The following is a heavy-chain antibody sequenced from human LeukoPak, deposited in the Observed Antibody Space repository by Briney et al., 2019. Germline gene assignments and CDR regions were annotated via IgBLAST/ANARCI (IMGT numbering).Heavy chain of an antibody. CDR1: GFTFSSYW. CDR2: IRYDGSNK. D-gene: IGHD1-26*01. Sequence: PGGSLRLSCAASGFTFSSYWMSWVRQAPEKGLEWVAFIRYDGSNKYYADSVKGRFTISRDNSKNTLYLQMNSLRAEDTAIYYCAKDRGGSYLTGSYFDYWGQGTLVTVSS. CDR3: AKDRGGSYLTGSYFDY. J-gene: IGHJ4*02. V-gene: IGHV3-30*02.